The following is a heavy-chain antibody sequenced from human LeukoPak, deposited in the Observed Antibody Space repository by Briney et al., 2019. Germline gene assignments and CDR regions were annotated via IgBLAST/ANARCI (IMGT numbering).Heavy chain of an antibody. CDR3: ARGTYGGNSYPGYYYYYMDV. CDR2: IFASGST. Sequence: PSETLSLTCTVSGGSIGYYSWSWIRQPAGKGLEWIGRIFASGSTNYNPSLRSRVTMSVDTSKNQFSLKLTSVTAADTAVYYCARGTYGGNSYPGYYYYYMDVWGKGTTVTVSS. CDR1: GGSIGYYS. D-gene: IGHD4-23*01. J-gene: IGHJ6*03. V-gene: IGHV4-4*07.